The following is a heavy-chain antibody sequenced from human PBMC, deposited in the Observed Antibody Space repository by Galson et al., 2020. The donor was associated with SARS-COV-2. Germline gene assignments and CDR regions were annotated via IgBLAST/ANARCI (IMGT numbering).Heavy chain of an antibody. D-gene: IGHD6-19*01. CDR3: TTGTYTSGWYRRGYYYYYGMDV. V-gene: IGHV3-15*01. J-gene: IGHJ6*02. CDR2: IKSKTDGGTA. Sequence: GSLRLSCAASGFTFTNAWMTWVRQVPGKGLEWVGRIKSKTDGGTADYAAPVKGRLTISRDDSENTLYLQMNSLKTEDTAVYYCTTGTYTSGWYRRGYYYYYGMDVWGQGTTVTVSS. CDR1: GFTFTNAW.